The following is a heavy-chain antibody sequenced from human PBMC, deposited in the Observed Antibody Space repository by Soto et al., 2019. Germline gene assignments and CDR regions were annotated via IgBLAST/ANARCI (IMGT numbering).Heavy chain of an antibody. CDR2: INHGGST. J-gene: IGHJ5*02. CDR1: GGSFSGYY. CDR3: ARGRFGSYYDFWSGYYDWFDP. D-gene: IGHD3-3*01. V-gene: IGHV4-34*01. Sequence: SETLSLTCAVYGGSFSGYYWSWIRQPPGKGLEWIGEINHGGSTNYNPSLKSRVTISVDTSKNQFSLKLGSVTAADTAVYYCARGRFGSYYDFWSGYYDWFDPWGQGTLVTVSS.